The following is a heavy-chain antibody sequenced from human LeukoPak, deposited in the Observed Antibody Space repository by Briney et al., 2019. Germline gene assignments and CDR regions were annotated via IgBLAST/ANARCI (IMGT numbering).Heavy chain of an antibody. CDR3: AKGGDIAVAGRGIDY. V-gene: IGHV3-23*01. Sequence: GGTLRLSCAASGFTFSRNGMTWVRQAPGKGLEWVSAISGSGGNTYYADSVRGRFTISRDNSKNTLYLQMNSLRAEDTAVYYCAKGGDIAVAGRGIDYWGQGTLVTVSS. CDR2: ISGSGGNT. J-gene: IGHJ4*02. CDR1: GFTFSRNG. D-gene: IGHD6-19*01.